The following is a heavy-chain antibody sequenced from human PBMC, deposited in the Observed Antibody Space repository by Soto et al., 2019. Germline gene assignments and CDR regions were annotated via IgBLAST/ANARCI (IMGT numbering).Heavy chain of an antibody. V-gene: IGHV1-8*01. CDR3: ARGRPDYGDY. Sequence: DINWVRPATGQGLEWMGWMNPNSGNTAYAQKFQGRVTMTRNTSISTAYMELSSLRSEDTAVYYCARGRPDYGDYWGQGTLVTVSS. CDR2: MNPNSGNT. CDR1: D. J-gene: IGHJ4*02.